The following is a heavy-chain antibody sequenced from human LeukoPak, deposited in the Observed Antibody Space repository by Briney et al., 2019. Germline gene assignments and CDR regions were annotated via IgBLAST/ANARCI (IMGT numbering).Heavy chain of an antibody. CDR2: TSASGDT. CDR3: ARLMRQVASAIYHSFDP. V-gene: IGHV4-4*09. D-gene: IGHD3-16*01. Sequence: SETLSLTCTVSGDHITSNYWTWIRQPPGKRLEWLVYTSASGDTNYNPSLKSRVTISLDTSKNQFSLKLSSVTAEDTAVYCCARLMRQVASAIYHSFDPWGQGTPVTVSS. CDR1: GDHITSNY. J-gene: IGHJ5*02.